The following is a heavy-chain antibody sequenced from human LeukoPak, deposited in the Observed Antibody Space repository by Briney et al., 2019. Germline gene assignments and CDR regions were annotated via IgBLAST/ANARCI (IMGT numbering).Heavy chain of an antibody. CDR1: GGSISSGDYY. CDR2: IYYSGST. Sequence: SQTLSLTCTVSGGSISSGDYYWSWIRQPPGKGLEWIGYIYYSGSTYYNPSLKSRVTISVDTSKNQFSLKLSSVTAADTAVYYCAREKLRYFDWLRTNYFDYWGQGTLVTVSS. V-gene: IGHV4-30-4*01. D-gene: IGHD3-9*01. J-gene: IGHJ4*02. CDR3: AREKLRYFDWLRTNYFDY.